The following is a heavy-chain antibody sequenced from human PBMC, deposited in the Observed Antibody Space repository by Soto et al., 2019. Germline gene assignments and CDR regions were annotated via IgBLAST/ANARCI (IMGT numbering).Heavy chain of an antibody. CDR2: IVVGSGNT. CDR1: GFTFTSSA. CDR3: AAEPEGGYYYGMDV. J-gene: IGHJ6*02. D-gene: IGHD3-16*01. V-gene: IGHV1-58*01. Sequence: SVKVSCKASGFTFTSSAVQWVRQARGQRLEWIGWIVVGSGNTNYAQKFQERVTITRDMSTSTAYMELSSLRSEDTAVYYCAAEPEGGYYYGMDVWGQGTTVIVTS.